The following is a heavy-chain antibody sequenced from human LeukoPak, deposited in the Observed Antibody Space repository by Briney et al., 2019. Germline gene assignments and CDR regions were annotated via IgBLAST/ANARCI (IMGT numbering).Heavy chain of an antibody. V-gene: IGHV3-33*01. CDR1: GFTFRSYG. Sequence: GGSLRLSCAASGFTFRSYGMQWVRQAPGKGLECVAIIWYDGSNKYYSDSVKGRFTISRDNSKNTLCLQMNSLRAEDTAVYYCARVAGHDIRGLITYYFDDWGQGTLVTVSS. CDR2: IWYDGSNK. D-gene: IGHD3-10*01. CDR3: ARVAGHDIRGLITYYFDD. J-gene: IGHJ4*02.